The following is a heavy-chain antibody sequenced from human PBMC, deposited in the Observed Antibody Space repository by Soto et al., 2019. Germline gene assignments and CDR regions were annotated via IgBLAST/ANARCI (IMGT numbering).Heavy chain of an antibody. Sequence: QVQLVQSGAEVKKPGASVKVSCKASGYTFTRYNMHWVRQAPGQGLEWMAIINPSGGSTYYVQKLEGRVTLTRDTSTSTVYMELSSLRSEDTSVYYCARVKGGGSEYFFDYWGQGTLVTVSS. V-gene: IGHV1-46*04. CDR2: INPSGGST. D-gene: IGHD2-15*01. J-gene: IGHJ4*02. CDR1: GYTFTRYN. CDR3: ARVKGGGSEYFFDY.